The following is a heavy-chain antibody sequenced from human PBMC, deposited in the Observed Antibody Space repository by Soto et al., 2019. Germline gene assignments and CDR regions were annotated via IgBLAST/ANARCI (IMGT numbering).Heavy chain of an antibody. J-gene: IGHJ3*02. V-gene: IGHV3-23*01. CDR1: GFTFSSYA. CDR3: AKAKAAVPTDDAFDI. D-gene: IGHD6-19*01. Sequence: GGSLRLSCAASGFTFSSYAMSWVRQAPGKGLEWVSAISGSGGGTYYADSVQGRFTISRDNSKNTLYLKMNSLRAEDTAVYYCAKAKAAVPTDDAFDIWGQGTMVTVSS. CDR2: ISGSGGGT.